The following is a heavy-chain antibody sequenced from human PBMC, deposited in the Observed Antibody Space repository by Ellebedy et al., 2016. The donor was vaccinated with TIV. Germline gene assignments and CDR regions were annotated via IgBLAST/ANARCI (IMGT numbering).Heavy chain of an antibody. J-gene: IGHJ4*02. D-gene: IGHD3-10*01. CDR2: IKQDGSEK. CDR3: ARDLLQYYGSGSYPDY. Sequence: GGSLRLSCAASGFTFSSYWMTWVRQAPGKGLEWVANIKQDGSEKYYVDSVKGRFTISRDNAKNSLYLQMNSLRAEDTAVYYCARDLLQYYGSGSYPDYWGQGTLVTVSS. V-gene: IGHV3-7*01. CDR1: GFTFSSYW.